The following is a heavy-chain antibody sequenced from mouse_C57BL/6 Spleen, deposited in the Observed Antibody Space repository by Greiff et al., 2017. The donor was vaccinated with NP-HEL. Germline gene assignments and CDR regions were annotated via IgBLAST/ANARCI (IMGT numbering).Heavy chain of an antibody. J-gene: IGHJ2*01. CDR2: IYPGDGDT. D-gene: IGHD1-1*01. V-gene: IGHV1-80*01. CDR3: ARDYYGSRLFDY. CDR1: GYAFSSYW. Sequence: QVQLKQSGAELVKPGASVKISCKASGYAFSSYWMNWVKQRPGKGLEWIGQIYPGDGDTNYNGKFKGKATLTADKSSSTAYMQLSSLTSEDSAVYFCARDYYGSRLFDYWGQGTTLTVSS.